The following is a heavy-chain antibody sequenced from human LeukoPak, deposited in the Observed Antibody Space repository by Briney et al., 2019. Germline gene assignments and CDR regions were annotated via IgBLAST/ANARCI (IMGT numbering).Heavy chain of an antibody. J-gene: IGHJ5*02. CDR2: IIPIFGIA. V-gene: IGHV1-69*04. Sequence: SVKVSCKASGGTFSSYAISWVRQAPGQGLEWMGRIIPIFGIANYALKFQGRVTITADKSTSTAYMELSSLRSEDTAVYYCARDYSNYGFDPWGQGTLVTVSS. D-gene: IGHD4-11*01. CDR3: ARDYSNYGFDP. CDR1: GGTFSSYA.